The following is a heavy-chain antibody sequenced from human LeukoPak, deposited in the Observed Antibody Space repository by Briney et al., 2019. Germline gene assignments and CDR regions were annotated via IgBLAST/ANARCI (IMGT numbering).Heavy chain of an antibody. D-gene: IGHD3-22*01. Sequence: GGSLRLSCAASGFTFSSYSMNWVRQAPGKGLEWVSSISSSSSYIYYADSVKGRFTISRDNAKNSLYLQMNSLRAEDTALYHCARVLGSDSSGYYPYYYYYGMDVWGQGTTVTVSS. J-gene: IGHJ6*02. V-gene: IGHV3-21*04. CDR1: GFTFSSYS. CDR3: ARVLGSDSSGYYPYYYYYGMDV. CDR2: ISSSSSYI.